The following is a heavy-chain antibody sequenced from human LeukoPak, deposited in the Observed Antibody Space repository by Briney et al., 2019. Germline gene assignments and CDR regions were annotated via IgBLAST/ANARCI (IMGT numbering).Heavy chain of an antibody. CDR3: ARFGSSTWYKGAFDI. J-gene: IGHJ3*02. V-gene: IGHV4-34*12. D-gene: IGHD6-13*01. Sequence: SETLSLTCAVYGGSFSGYYWSWIRQPPGKGLEWIGEIVHSGNTKYNPSLRSRVTISVDTSKNQFSLNLTSVTAADTAVYYCARFGSSTWYKGAFDIWGQGTMVTVAS. CDR1: GGSFSGYY. CDR2: IVHSGNT.